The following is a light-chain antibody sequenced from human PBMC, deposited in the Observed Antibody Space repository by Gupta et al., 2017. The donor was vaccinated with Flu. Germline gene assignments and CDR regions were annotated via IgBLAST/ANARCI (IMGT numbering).Light chain of an antibody. CDR1: QGIRND. CDR3: LQGCIYPFT. CDR2: SAS. J-gene: IGKJ4*01. Sequence: AIQITQSPSSLAASVGDRVTITCRASQGIRNDLGWYQQKPGKAPKLLIHSASSIESGVPSRFSGSGSGTDFALTISSLQPEDFATYYCLQGCIYPFTFGGGTKVEIK. V-gene: IGKV1-6*01.